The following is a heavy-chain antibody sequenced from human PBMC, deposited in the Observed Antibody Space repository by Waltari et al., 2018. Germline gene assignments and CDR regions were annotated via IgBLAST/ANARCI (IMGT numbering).Heavy chain of an antibody. CDR3: ARDASGMAARLPIDF. V-gene: IGHV3-30-3*01. D-gene: IGHD6-6*01. Sequence: QVKLVESGGGVVQPGRSLRLSCAASGFFFNSYSIHWVRQAPGKGLEWVAVISPDGSNQDYADSVKGRFIVSRDNSNYSLYLQMNSLRPDDTAVYYCARDASGMAARLPIDFWGQGTLVTVSS. J-gene: IGHJ4*02. CDR2: ISPDGSNQ. CDR1: GFFFNSYS.